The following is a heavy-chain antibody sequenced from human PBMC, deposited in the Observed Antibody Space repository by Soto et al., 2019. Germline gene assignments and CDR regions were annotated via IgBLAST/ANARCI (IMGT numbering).Heavy chain of an antibody. J-gene: IGHJ6*02. CDR3: ARDYYGMDV. Sequence: KPSETLSLTCTVSGGSISSGGYSWTWIRQSPGKGLEWIGYTYQRGSAYYNPSLKSRVTISVDRSKNQFSLNLTSVTAADTAVYYCARDYYGMDVWGQGTTVTVSS. CDR1: GGSISSGGYS. V-gene: IGHV4-30-2*06. CDR2: TYQRGSA.